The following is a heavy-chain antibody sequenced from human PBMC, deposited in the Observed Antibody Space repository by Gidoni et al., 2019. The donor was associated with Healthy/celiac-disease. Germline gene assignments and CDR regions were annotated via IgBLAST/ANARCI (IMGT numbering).Heavy chain of an antibody. D-gene: IGHD3-10*01. CDR1: GFTFSSYS. CDR3: ASPTVLLWFGELS. CDR2: ISSSSSYI. Sequence: EVQLVESGGGLVKPGGSLRLSCAASGFTFSSYSMNWVRQAPGKGLEWVSSISSSSSYIYYADSVKGRFTISRDNAKNSLYLQMNSLRAEDTAVYYCASPTVLLWFGELSWGQGTLVTVSS. J-gene: IGHJ5*02. V-gene: IGHV3-21*01.